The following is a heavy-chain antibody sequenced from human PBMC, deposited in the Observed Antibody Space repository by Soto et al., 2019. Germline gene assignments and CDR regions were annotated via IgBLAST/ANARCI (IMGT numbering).Heavy chain of an antibody. D-gene: IGHD2-15*01. J-gene: IGHJ6*02. CDR1: GYTFTGYY. CDR3: ARDGGGIHYYYYGMDV. CDR2: INPNSGGT. Sequence: ASVKVSCKASGYTFTGYYMHWVRQAPGQGLEWMGWINPNSGGTNYAQKFQGWVTMTRDTSISTAYMELSRLRSDDTAVYYCARDGGGIHYYYYGMDVWGQGTTVTVSS. V-gene: IGHV1-2*04.